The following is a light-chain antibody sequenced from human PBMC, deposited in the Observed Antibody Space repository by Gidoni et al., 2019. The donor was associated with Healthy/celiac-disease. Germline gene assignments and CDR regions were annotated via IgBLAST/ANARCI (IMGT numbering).Light chain of an antibody. V-gene: IGLV1-40*01. CDR3: QSYDSSLSGSNV. CDR1: SSNIGAGYD. J-gene: IGLJ1*01. Sequence: QSVLTHPPSVSGAPGQRVTISCTGSSSNIGAGYDVHWYQQLPGPATKLLIYGNSNRPSGVPDRFSGSKSGTSASLAITGLQAEDEADYYCQSYDSSLSGSNVFGTGTKVTVL. CDR2: GNS.